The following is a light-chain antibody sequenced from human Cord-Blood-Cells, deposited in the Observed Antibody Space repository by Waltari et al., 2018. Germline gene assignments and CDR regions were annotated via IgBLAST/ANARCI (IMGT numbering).Light chain of an antibody. J-gene: IGLJ3*02. V-gene: IGLV3-19*01. CDR3: NTRDSSGNHLV. CDR1: SLRSYY. Sequence: SSELTQDTAVSVALGQTVRITCKGDSLRSYYASWYQQKPGQAPVLVIYGKNNRPTWIPDRFSSSSSGNTASLTITGAQAEDEADYYCNTRDSSGNHLVFGGGTKLTVL. CDR2: GKN.